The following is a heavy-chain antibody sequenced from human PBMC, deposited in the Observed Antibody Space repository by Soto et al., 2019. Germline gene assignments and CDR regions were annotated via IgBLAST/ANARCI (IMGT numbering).Heavy chain of an antibody. Sequence: EVQLVESGGGLVQPGGSLRLSCAASGFTFSNYWMHWVRQAPGKWLVWVSRINSDGTRTNYADSVKGRFTISRDNAENTLYLQMNSLTAEDTAVYYCARVAVGYYYMDVWGKGTTVTVSS. J-gene: IGHJ6*03. CDR3: ARVAVGYYYMDV. V-gene: IGHV3-74*01. CDR1: GFTFSNYW. CDR2: INSDGTRT.